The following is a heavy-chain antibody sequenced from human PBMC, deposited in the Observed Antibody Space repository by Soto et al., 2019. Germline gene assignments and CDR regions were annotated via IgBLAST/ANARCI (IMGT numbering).Heavy chain of an antibody. D-gene: IGHD6-13*01. CDR3: AKDVGTYSSSWYDY. Sequence: QVQLVESGGGVVQPGRSLRLSCAASGFTFSSYGMHWVRQAPGKGLEWVAVMSYDGSNKYYADSVKGRFTISRDNSKNTLYLQMNSLRAEDTAVYYCAKDVGTYSSSWYDYWGQGTLVTVSS. CDR1: GFTFSSYG. J-gene: IGHJ4*02. V-gene: IGHV3-30*18. CDR2: MSYDGSNK.